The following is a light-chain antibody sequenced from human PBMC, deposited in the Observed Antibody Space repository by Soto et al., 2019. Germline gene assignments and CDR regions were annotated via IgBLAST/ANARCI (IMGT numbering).Light chain of an antibody. CDR2: DAS. CDR1: QGIAGY. CDR3: KQRSQWPIT. Sequence: EIVLTQSPATLSLSPGERATLSCRASQGIAGYLSWYQQKPGQAPRLLIYDASNRATGIPARFSGSGSGTDFTLTSSILEDEDFAFYYCKQRSQWPITFGQGTRLEIK. J-gene: IGKJ5*01. V-gene: IGKV3-11*01.